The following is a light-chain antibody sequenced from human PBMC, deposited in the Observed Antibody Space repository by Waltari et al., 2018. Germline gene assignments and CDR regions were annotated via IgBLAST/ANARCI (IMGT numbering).Light chain of an antibody. CDR3: SSYTSSSTLWV. Sequence: QSALTQPASVSGSPGQSITISCTGTSSDVGGYNYVSWYQQHPGKSPKLWIYDVSNRPSGVSNRVSGSKSGNTASLTISGLQAEDEADYYCSSYTSSSTLWVFGGGTKLTVL. CDR2: DVS. CDR1: SSDVGGYNY. V-gene: IGLV2-14*03. J-gene: IGLJ3*02.